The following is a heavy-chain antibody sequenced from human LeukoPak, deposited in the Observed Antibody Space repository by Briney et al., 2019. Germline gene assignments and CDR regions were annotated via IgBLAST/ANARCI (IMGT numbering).Heavy chain of an antibody. V-gene: IGHV3-7*01. Sequence: QTGGSLRLSCAASGFTFNKYWLSWIRQAPGKGLEWVANMEPEGSEKYYVDSVRGRFTVSRDNAENAMYLQMSRLRVEDTAVYYCVRDLRPTAVRRPAEYFHLWGQGTLVTVSS. J-gene: IGHJ1*01. CDR1: GFTFNKYW. CDR2: MEPEGSEK. D-gene: IGHD1-1*01. CDR3: VRDLRPTAVRRPAEYFHL.